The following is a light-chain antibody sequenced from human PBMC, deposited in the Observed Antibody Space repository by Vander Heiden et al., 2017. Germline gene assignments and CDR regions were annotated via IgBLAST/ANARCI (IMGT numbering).Light chain of an antibody. CDR2: DVS. V-gene: IGLV2-14*03. J-gene: IGLJ1*01. CDR3: SSYTSSSTYV. CDR1: SSDVGGYNY. Sequence: QSALTQPASVSGSPGQSITISCTGTSSDVGGYNYVSWYQQHPGNAPNLMIYDVSNRPSGVSNRFSGSKSGNTASLTISGLQAEDEAYYYCSSYTSSSTYVFGAGTKVTVL.